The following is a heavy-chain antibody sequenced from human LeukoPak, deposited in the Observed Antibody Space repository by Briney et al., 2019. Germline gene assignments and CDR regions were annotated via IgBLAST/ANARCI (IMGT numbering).Heavy chain of an antibody. CDR1: GGSISSSSYY. CDR2: IYYSGST. J-gene: IGHJ2*01. Sequence: PSETLSLTCTVSGGSISSSSYYWGWIRQPPGKGLEWIGSIYYSGSTYYNPSLKSRVTISVDTSKNQFSLKLSSVTAADTAVYYCARGPTNDYGGKDLDLWGRGTLVTVSS. D-gene: IGHD4-17*01. CDR3: ARGPTNDYGGKDLDL. V-gene: IGHV4-39*01.